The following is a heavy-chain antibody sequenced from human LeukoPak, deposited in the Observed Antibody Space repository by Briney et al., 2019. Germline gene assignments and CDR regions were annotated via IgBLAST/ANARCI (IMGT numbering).Heavy chain of an antibody. CDR1: GFTFSSYA. CDR2: ISYDGSNK. V-gene: IGHV3-30-3*01. D-gene: IGHD2-2*01. J-gene: IGHJ3*02. Sequence: GGSLRLSCAASGFTFSSYAMHWVRQAPGKGLEWVAVISYDGSNKYYADSVKGRFTISRDNSKNTLYLQMNSLRAEDTAVYYCARDRNIVVPPAQDAFDIWGQGTMVTVSS. CDR3: ARDRNIVVPPAQDAFDI.